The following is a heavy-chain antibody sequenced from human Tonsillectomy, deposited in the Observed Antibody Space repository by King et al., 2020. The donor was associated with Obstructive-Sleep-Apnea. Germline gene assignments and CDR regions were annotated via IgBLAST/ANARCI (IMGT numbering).Heavy chain of an antibody. CDR3: AGEWAVNTVIHYYFDY. J-gene: IGHJ4*02. Sequence: VQLVESGGGVVQPGRSLRLSCAASGFTFDTYALHWVRQAPGKVLEWLTAISDDGTYKYYAGSVKGRFTISRDNSTNTLYLQMNRLRAEDTAFYYCAGEWAVNTVIHYYFDYWGQGTPVTVSS. V-gene: IGHV3-30*04. CDR2: ISDDGTYK. CDR1: GFTFDTYA. D-gene: IGHD4-17*01.